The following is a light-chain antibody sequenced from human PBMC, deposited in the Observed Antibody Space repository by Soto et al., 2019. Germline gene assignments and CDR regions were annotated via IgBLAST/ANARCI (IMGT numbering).Light chain of an antibody. J-gene: IGKJ1*01. CDR3: QKYHSAPRT. CDR1: QDISYY. Sequence: DIQMTQSPSSLSASVGDRVTITCRANQDISYYLAWYQQKQGKVPKLLIYGASNLQSGVPSRFSGSGSGTDFTLTISSLQPEDIATYYCQKYHSAPRTFGQGTKVEIK. V-gene: IGKV1-27*01. CDR2: GAS.